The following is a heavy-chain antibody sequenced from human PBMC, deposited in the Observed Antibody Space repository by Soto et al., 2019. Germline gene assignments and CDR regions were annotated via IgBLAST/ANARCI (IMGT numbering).Heavy chain of an antibody. CDR2: IYHTGTT. Sequence: QVQLQESGPGLVKPSGTLSLTYAVSGGSISDNWWSWVRQPPGKGLEWIGEIYHTGTTHYKPSLWSRVTLSIDKSTNQLSLKLSSVTAADTAVYYCARHIAVPRTRGCDFWGQGILVTVSS. J-gene: IGHJ4*02. CDR3: ARHIAVPRTRGCDF. V-gene: IGHV4-4*02. D-gene: IGHD6-19*01. CDR1: GGSISDNW.